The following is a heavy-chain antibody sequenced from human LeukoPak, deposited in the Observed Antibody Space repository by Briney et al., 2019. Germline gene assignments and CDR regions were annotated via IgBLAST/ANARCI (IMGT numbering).Heavy chain of an antibody. CDR2: IYSGGST. CDR1: EFSVGSNY. Sequence: GGSLRLSCAASEFSVGSNYMTWVRQAPGKGLEWVSLIYSGGSTYYADSVKGRFTIYLQMNSLRAEDTAVYYCARGPSGYHNTGGQRTLVTVSS. CDR3: ARGPSGYHNT. J-gene: IGHJ4*02. D-gene: IGHD5-12*01. V-gene: IGHV3-66*01.